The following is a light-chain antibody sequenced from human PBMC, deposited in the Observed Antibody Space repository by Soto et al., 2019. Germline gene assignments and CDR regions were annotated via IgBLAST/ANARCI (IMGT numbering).Light chain of an antibody. V-gene: IGKV3-20*01. CDR1: QSVTSN. CDR2: GAS. Sequence: EIVMAQSPATLPVSPWERATLSCRASQSVTSNLAWYQQKPGQAPRLLIYGASNRATGIPDRFSGSGSGTDFTLTISRLEPEDFAVYYCQQYGSSPITFGQGTRLEIK. J-gene: IGKJ5*01. CDR3: QQYGSSPIT.